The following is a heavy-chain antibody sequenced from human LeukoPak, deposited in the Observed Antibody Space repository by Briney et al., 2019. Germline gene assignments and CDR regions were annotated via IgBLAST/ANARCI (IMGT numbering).Heavy chain of an antibody. V-gene: IGHV4-30-4*07. D-gene: IGHD5-24*01. CDR1: GGSISSGGYS. CDR3: AAQEMATMSWYFDL. CDR2: IYYSGST. Sequence: PSETLSLTCAVSGGSISSGGYSWSWIRQPPGKGLEWIGYIYYSGSTYYNPSLKSRVTISVDTSKNQFSLKLSSVTAADTAVYYCAAQEMATMSWYFDLWGRGTLVTVSS. J-gene: IGHJ2*01.